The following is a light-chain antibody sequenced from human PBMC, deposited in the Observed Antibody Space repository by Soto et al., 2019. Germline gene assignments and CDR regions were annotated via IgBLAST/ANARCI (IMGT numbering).Light chain of an antibody. J-gene: IGLJ1*01. CDR2: DVT. V-gene: IGLV2-11*01. CDR1: SSDVGGYNY. CDR3: CSNAGSYTFV. Sequence: SALTPPRSVSGAPGQSVTISCTGTSSDVGGYNYVSWYQRHPGKAPKLMIYDVTRRPSGVPDRFSGSKSGNTASLTISGLQAEDEADYYCCSNAGSYTFVFGAGTKVTVL.